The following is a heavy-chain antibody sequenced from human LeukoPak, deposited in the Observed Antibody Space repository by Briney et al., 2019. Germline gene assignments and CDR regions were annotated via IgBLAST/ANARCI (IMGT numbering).Heavy chain of an antibody. CDR3: ARRANYDYVWGSYRYEWFDP. J-gene: IGHJ5*02. Sequence: PSATLSLTCAVYGGSFSGYYWCGRRQPPGKRLEWIGVINHSGRTNYNASVKSRVTISVDTSKNQFSLKLSSVTAADTAVYYCARRANYDYVWGSYRYEWFDPWGQGTLVTVSS. CDR2: INHSGRT. V-gene: IGHV4-34*01. D-gene: IGHD3-16*02. CDR1: GGSFSGYY.